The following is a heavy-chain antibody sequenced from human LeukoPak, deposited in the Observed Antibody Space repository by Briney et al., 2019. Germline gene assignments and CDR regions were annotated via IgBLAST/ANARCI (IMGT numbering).Heavy chain of an antibody. D-gene: IGHD1-26*01. Sequence: GGSLRLSCAASGFTFSSYWMSWVRQAPGKGLEWVANIKQDGSEKYYVDSVKGRFTISRDNAKNSLYLQMNSLRAEDTAVYYCARYRKIVGATGYYHYYYMDVWGKGTTVTVSS. V-gene: IGHV3-7*01. CDR3: ARYRKIVGATGYYHYYYMDV. J-gene: IGHJ6*03. CDR1: GFTFSSYW. CDR2: IKQDGSEK.